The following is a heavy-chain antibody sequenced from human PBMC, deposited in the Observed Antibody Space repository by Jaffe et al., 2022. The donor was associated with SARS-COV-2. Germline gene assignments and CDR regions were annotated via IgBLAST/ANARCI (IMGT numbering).Heavy chain of an antibody. V-gene: IGHV3-9*01. Sequence: EVQLVESGGGLVQPGRSLRLSCAASGFTVDDYSMHWVRQPPGKGLEWVSGIAWNNGNIGYEDSVKGRFTISRDNAKNSLYLQMNSLRAEDTALYYCAKAAFGSSSHYFMDVWGQGTTVTVSS. D-gene: IGHD3-16*01. CDR3: AKAAFGSSSHYFMDV. CDR2: IAWNNGNI. CDR1: GFTVDDYS. J-gene: IGHJ6*02.